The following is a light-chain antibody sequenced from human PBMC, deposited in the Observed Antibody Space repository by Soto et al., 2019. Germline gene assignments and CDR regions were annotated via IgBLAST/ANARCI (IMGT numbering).Light chain of an antibody. Sequence: QSALTQPPSASGSPGQSVTISCTGTKSGIGVYDFVSWYQHHPGKAPRLIIYEVVQRPSGVPDRFSGSKSGNTASLTVSGLQAADEADYFCKSYAGRNTYVFGSGTKVTVL. CDR3: KSYAGRNTYV. CDR1: KSGIGVYDF. CDR2: EVV. J-gene: IGLJ1*01. V-gene: IGLV2-8*01.